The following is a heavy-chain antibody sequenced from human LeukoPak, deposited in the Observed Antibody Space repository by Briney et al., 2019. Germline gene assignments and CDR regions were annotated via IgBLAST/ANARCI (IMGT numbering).Heavy chain of an antibody. D-gene: IGHD3-22*01. J-gene: IGHJ6*02. Sequence: PSETLSLTCAVYGGSFSGYYWSWIRQPPGKGLEWIGEINHSGSTNYNPSLKSRVTISVDTSKNQFSLKLSSVTAADTAVYYCARDTYYYYRVFTDYGMDVWGQGTTVTVSS. CDR3: ARDTYYYYRVFTDYGMDV. V-gene: IGHV4-34*09. CDR2: INHSGST. CDR1: GGSFSGYY.